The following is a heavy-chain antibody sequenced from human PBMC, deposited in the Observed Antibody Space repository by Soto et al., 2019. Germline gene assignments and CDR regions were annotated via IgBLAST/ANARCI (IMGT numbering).Heavy chain of an antibody. CDR2: IYYSGST. J-gene: IGHJ6*02. Sequence: SETLSLTCTVSGGSISSYYWSWIRQPPGKGLEWIGYIYYSGSTNYNPSLKSRVTISVDTSKNQFSLKLSSVTAADTAVYYCARGVRGRWFGELFGYYGMDVWGQGTTVTVSS. V-gene: IGHV4-59*01. CDR1: GGSISSYY. CDR3: ARGVRGRWFGELFGYYGMDV. D-gene: IGHD3-10*01.